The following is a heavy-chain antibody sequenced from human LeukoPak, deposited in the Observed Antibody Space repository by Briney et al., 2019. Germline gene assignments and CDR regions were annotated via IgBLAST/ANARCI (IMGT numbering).Heavy chain of an antibody. CDR1: GFTFRSDS. V-gene: IGHV3-21*01. CDR2: ISSRGHYI. J-gene: IGHJ4*02. CDR3: ARVPSGYSYGSDY. Sequence: GGSLRLSCAASGFTFRSDSMNWVRQAPGKGLEWVSSISSRGHYINYADSVKGRFTISRDNTKNSLYLEMNSLRAEDTAVYYCARVPSGYSYGSDYWGQGILVAVSS. D-gene: IGHD5-18*01.